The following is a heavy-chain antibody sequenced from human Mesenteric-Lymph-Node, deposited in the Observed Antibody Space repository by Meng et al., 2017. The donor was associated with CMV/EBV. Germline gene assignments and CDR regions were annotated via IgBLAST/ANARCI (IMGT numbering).Heavy chain of an antibody. CDR2: INPKTGGR. J-gene: IGHJ4*02. Sequence: QVQLLQSGAEVKKPGPSVRVSFKAAGYTFIDYYINWLRQAPGQGLEWMGRINPKTGGRSYAQNFQGRVTMTRDTSINTAYMEVNRLNSDDTAMYYCARDRDTDWYSPFDYWGPGTLVTVSS. CDR3: ARDRDTDWYSPFDY. V-gene: IGHV1-2*06. D-gene: IGHD3-9*01. CDR1: GYTFIDYY.